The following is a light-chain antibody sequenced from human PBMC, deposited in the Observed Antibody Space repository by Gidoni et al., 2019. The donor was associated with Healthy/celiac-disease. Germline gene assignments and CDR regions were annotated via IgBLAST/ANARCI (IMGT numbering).Light chain of an antibody. CDR1: QSVSSSY. CDR2: GAS. Sequence: ETVLTQSPGTLSLSPGERATLSCRDSQSVSSSYLAWYHQKHGQAPRLLIYGASSRATGIPDRFSGSGSGTDFTLTISRLEPEDFAVYYCQQYGSSPTWTFXQXTKVEIK. CDR3: QQYGSSPTWT. J-gene: IGKJ1*01. V-gene: IGKV3-20*01.